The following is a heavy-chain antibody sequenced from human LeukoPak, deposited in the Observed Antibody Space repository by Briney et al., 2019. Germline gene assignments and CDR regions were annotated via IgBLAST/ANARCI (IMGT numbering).Heavy chain of an antibody. CDR2: INQDGSDK. CDR1: GFTFSSYW. V-gene: IGHV3-7*01. D-gene: IGHD2-15*01. CDR3: ARHELVATDAFDI. Sequence: GGSLRLSCAASGFTFSSYWMSWVRQAPGKGLEWVANINQDGSDKYYVESMKGRFTISRDNAKNSLYLQMNSLRAEDTAVYYCARHELVATDAFDIWGQGTMVTVSS. J-gene: IGHJ3*02.